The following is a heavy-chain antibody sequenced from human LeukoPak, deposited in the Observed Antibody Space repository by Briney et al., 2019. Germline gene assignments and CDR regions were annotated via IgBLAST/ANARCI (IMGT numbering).Heavy chain of an antibody. CDR2: IWYDGSNK. V-gene: IGHV3-33*01. J-gene: IGHJ4*02. CDR1: GFTFSNYG. CDR3: ARDLTQLALFDY. D-gene: IGHD6-13*01. Sequence: GGTLRLSCAASGFTFSNYGMHWVRQAPGKGLEWVAVIWYDGSNKYYADSVKGRFTLSRDNSKNTLFLQMNSLRPEDTAVYFCARDLTQLALFDYWGQGTLVTVSS.